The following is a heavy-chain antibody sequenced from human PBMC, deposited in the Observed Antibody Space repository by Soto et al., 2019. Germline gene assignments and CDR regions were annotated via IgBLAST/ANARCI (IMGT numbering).Heavy chain of an antibody. CDR3: AREYYDFWSGHEKYYFDY. V-gene: IGHV3-11*01. CDR2: ISSSGSTI. J-gene: IGHJ4*02. Sequence: GESLKISCAASGFTFSDYYMSWIRQAPGKGLEWVSYISSSGSTIYYADSVKGRFTISRDNAKNSLYLQMNSLRAEDTAVYYCAREYYDFWSGHEKYYFDYWGQGTLVTVSS. D-gene: IGHD3-3*01. CDR1: GFTFSDYY.